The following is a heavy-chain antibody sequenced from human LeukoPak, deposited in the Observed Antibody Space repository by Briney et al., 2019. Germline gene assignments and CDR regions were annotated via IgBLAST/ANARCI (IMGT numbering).Heavy chain of an antibody. Sequence: GGSLRLSCAASGFTFSRYGMHWVRQAPGKGLEWVAVIWYDGTNKYYADSVKGRFTISRDNSKSTVYLQMNSLRAEDTAVYYCARDRRDGYNCDYWGQGTLVTVSS. J-gene: IGHJ4*02. D-gene: IGHD5-24*01. CDR2: IWYDGTNK. V-gene: IGHV3-33*01. CDR3: ARDRRDGYNCDY. CDR1: GFTFSRYG.